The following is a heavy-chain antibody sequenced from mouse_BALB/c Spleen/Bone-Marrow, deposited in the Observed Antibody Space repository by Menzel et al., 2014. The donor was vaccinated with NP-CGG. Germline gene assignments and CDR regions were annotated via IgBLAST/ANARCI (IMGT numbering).Heavy chain of an antibody. CDR2: INPYNDGT. V-gene: IGHV1-14*01. CDR1: GYTFTSYV. D-gene: IGHD1-1*01. J-gene: IGHJ3*01. CDR3: ARTYYYGSNLFAY. Sequence: EVQLQQSGPELVKPGASVEMSCKASGYTFTSYVMHWVKQKPGQGLEWIGYINPYNDGTKYNEKSKGKATLTSDKSSSTAYMELSSLTSEDSAVYYCARTYYYGSNLFAYWGQGTLVTVSA.